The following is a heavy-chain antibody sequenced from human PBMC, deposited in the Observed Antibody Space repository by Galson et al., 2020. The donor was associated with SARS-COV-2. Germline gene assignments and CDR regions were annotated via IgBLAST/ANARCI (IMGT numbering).Heavy chain of an antibody. V-gene: IGHV3-33*06. J-gene: IGHJ2*01. CDR1: GFPFSSHG. Sequence: GGSLRLSCAASGFPFSSHGMNWVRQAPGKGLEWVAVIWYDGSNKYYADAVKGRFTISRDNSKNTLYLQMNSPRAEDKAVYYCAKNRQADWYFDLWGRGTLVTVSS. CDR2: IWYDGSNK. CDR3: AKNRQADWYFDL.